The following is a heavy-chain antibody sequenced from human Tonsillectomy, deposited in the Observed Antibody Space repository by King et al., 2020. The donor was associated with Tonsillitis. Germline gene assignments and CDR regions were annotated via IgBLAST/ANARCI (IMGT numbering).Heavy chain of an antibody. CDR1: GYTFTNYA. CDR3: ARDYYDRSAYYL. J-gene: IGHJ4*02. CDR2: INAGNANT. V-gene: IGHV1-3*01. D-gene: IGHD3-22*01. Sequence: QSQLVQSGAEVKKPGASLNVSCKASGYTFTNYAIHWVRQAPGHRREWMGGINAGNANTKYSQNFKGRLTITRDTSASTAFMELSSLRSEDTAVYYCARDYYDRSAYYLWGQGTRVTVSS.